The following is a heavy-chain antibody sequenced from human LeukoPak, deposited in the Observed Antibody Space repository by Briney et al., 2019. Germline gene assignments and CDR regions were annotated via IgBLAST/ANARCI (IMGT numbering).Heavy chain of an antibody. CDR1: GFTFSSYS. D-gene: IGHD3-9*01. J-gene: IGHJ4*02. V-gene: IGHV3-21*01. CDR3: ARDPLRYFDSLLHIDC. Sequence: GGSLRLSCAASGFTFSSYSMNWVRQAPGKGLEWVSSISSSSSYIYYADSVKGRFTISRDNAKNSLYLQMNSLRAEDTAVYYCARDPLRYFDSLLHIDCWGQGTLVTVSS. CDR2: ISSSSSYI.